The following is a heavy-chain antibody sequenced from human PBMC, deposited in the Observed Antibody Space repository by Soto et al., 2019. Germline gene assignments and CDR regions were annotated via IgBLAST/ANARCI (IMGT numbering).Heavy chain of an antibody. CDR2: IIPIFGTA. Sequence: GASVKVSCKASGGTFSSYAISWVRQAPGQGLEWMGGIIPIFGTANYAQKFQGRVTITADKSTSTAYMELSSLRSEDTAVYHCARYPSPIDYNSWDYYGMDVWGQGTTVTVSS. J-gene: IGHJ6*02. V-gene: IGHV1-69*06. CDR1: GGTFSSYA. CDR3: ARYPSPIDYNSWDYYGMDV. D-gene: IGHD4-4*01.